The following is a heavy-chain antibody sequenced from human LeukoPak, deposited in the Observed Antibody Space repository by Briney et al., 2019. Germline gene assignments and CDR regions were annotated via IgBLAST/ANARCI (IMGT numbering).Heavy chain of an antibody. CDR3: ANCMYSSSWYEIGLGDY. D-gene: IGHD6-13*01. Sequence: PGGSLRLSCAASGFTFSSYAMSWVRQAPGKGLEWVSAISGSGGSTYYADSVKGRFTISRDNSKNTLYLQMNSLRAEDTAVYYCANCMYSSSWYEIGLGDYWGQGTLVTVSS. V-gene: IGHV3-23*01. CDR1: GFTFSSYA. CDR2: ISGSGGST. J-gene: IGHJ4*02.